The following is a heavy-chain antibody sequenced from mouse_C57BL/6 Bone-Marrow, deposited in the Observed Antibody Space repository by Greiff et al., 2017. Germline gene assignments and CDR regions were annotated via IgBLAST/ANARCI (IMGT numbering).Heavy chain of an antibody. Sequence: VQLQQSGPELVKPGASVKISCKASGYSFTGYYMNWVKQSPEKSLEWIGEINPSTGGTTYNQKFKAKATLTVDKSSSTAYMQLKSLTSADSAVYYCAYGGYYGSSYAMHYRRSGTSVPVS. CDR1: GYSFTGYY. J-gene: IGHJ4*01. V-gene: IGHV1-42*01. D-gene: IGHD1-1*01. CDR2: INPSTGGT. CDR3: AYGGYYGSSYAMHY.